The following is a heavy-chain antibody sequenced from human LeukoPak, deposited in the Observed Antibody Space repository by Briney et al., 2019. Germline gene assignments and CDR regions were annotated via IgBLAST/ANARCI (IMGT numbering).Heavy chain of an antibody. CDR3: ARSLDYYYYYMDV. V-gene: IGHV4-38-2*02. CDR2: IYHSGST. Sequence: PSETLSLTCTVSGYSISSGYYWGWIRQPPGKGLEWIGSIYHSGSTYYNPSLKSRVTISVDTSKNQFSLKLSSVTAADTAVYYCARSLDYYYYYMDVWGKGTTVTVSS. CDR1: GYSISSGYY. J-gene: IGHJ6*03.